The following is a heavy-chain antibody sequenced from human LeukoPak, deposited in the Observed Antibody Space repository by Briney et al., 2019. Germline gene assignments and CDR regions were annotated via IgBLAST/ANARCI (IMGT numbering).Heavy chain of an antibody. Sequence: ASVKVSCKASGYTFTGYYMHWVRQAPGQGLEWMGWINPNSGGTNYAQKFQGRVTITRDTSISTAYMELSRLRSDDTAVYYCARLDYGGNSFDYWGQGTLVTVSS. J-gene: IGHJ5*01. CDR2: INPNSGGT. D-gene: IGHD4-23*01. CDR3: ARLDYGGNSFDY. V-gene: IGHV1-2*02. CDR1: GYTFTGYY.